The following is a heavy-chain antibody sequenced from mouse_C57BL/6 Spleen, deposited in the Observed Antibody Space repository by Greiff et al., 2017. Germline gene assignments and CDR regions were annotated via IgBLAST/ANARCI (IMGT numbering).Heavy chain of an antibody. J-gene: IGHJ4*01. Sequence: DVMLVESGGGLVQPGGSLKLSCAASGFTFSDYYMYWVRQTPEKRLEWVAYISNGGGSTYYPDTVKGRFTISRDNAKNTLYLQMSRLKSEDTAMYYCARQYYYGSPMDYWGQGTSVTVSS. CDR2: ISNGGGST. CDR1: GFTFSDYY. D-gene: IGHD1-1*01. CDR3: ARQYYYGSPMDY. V-gene: IGHV5-12*01.